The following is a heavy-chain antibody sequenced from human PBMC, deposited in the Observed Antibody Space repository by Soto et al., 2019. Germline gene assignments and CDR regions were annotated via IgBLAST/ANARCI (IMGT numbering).Heavy chain of an antibody. CDR2: INHSGST. J-gene: IGHJ4*02. CDR3: ARGTTIVVVVAAMKRGFDY. D-gene: IGHD2-15*01. Sequence: QVQLQEWGAGLLKPSETLSLTCAVYGGSFSGYYWSWIRQPPGKGLEWIGEINHSGSTNYNPSLKSRVTISVDTSKNQFSLKLSSVTAADTAVYYCARGTTIVVVVAAMKRGFDYWGQGTLVTVPS. CDR1: GGSFSGYY. V-gene: IGHV4-34*01.